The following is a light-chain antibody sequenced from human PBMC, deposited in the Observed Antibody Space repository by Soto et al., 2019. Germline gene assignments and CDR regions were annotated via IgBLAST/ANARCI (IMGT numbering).Light chain of an antibody. V-gene: IGLV7-46*01. J-gene: IGLJ2*01. CDR1: TGAVTSNHH. CDR3: LLSHSAARV. Sequence: QAVVTQEPSLTVSPGGTDTLTCASSTGAVTSNHHAYWFQQKAGQAPRTLIYDTSNKHSWTPARFSGSLLGDKATLALSGAQPEDEAQYFCLLSHSAARVFGGGTKLTVL. CDR2: DTS.